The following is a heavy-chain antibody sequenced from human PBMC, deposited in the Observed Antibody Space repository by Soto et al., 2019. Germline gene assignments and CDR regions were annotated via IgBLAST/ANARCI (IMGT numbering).Heavy chain of an antibody. CDR1: GFTFNNNA. Sequence: GGSLRLSCAASGFTFNNNAMNWVRQAPGKGLEWVSAISATGGTTYYADSVKGRFTISRDNSKNTLYLQMNSLRAEDTAVYYCAKDRVAAAGTPVGYFDYWGQGTLVTVSS. J-gene: IGHJ4*02. V-gene: IGHV3-23*01. CDR3: AKDRVAAAGTPVGYFDY. D-gene: IGHD6-13*01. CDR2: ISATGGTT.